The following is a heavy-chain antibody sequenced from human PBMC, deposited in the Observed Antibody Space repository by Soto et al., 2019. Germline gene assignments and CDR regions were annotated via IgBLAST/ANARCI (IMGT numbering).Heavy chain of an antibody. Sequence: QVQLVQSGAEVKKPGASVKVSCKTSGYTFTSYAIHWVRQAPGQRLEWMGWINAGNGNTKYSQKFQGRVTITSDTSASTAYMELSSLRSEDTAVYYCARGVPTIPDYWGQGTLVTVSS. CDR1: GYTFTSYA. J-gene: IGHJ4*02. V-gene: IGHV1-3*01. CDR2: INAGNGNT. CDR3: ARGVPTIPDY. D-gene: IGHD5-12*01.